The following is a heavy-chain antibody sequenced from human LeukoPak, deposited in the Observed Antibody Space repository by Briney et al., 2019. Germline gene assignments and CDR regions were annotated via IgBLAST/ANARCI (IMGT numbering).Heavy chain of an antibody. D-gene: IGHD2-21*01. Sequence: GGSLRLSCAASGFTFRSFWMSWVRQAPGKRLEWVDNIKQNGAEEYYMDSVKGRFAISRDNAKNSVSLQMNSLRVEDTAMYYCARYTVVSSPGAFDLWGQGTMVTVSS. CDR3: ARYTVVSSPGAFDL. J-gene: IGHJ3*01. V-gene: IGHV3-7*03. CDR2: IKQNGAEE. CDR1: GFTFRSFW.